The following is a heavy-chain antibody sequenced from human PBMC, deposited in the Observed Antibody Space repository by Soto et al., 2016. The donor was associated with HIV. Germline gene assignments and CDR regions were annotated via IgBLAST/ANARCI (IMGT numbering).Heavy chain of an antibody. CDR3: ARDKRMEGVTPFTYSYYGMDV. CDR1: GFTVSSNY. V-gene: IGHV3-53*02. Sequence: EVQLVETGGGLIQPGGSLRLSCAASGFTVSSNYMNWVRQPPGKGLEWVSVIYSGGNTYYADSVKGRFTISRDNSKNTLYLQMNSLRAEDTAVYYCARDKRMEGVTPFTYSYYGMDVWGQGTTVTVSS. CDR2: IYSGGNT. J-gene: IGHJ6*02. D-gene: IGHD3-10*01.